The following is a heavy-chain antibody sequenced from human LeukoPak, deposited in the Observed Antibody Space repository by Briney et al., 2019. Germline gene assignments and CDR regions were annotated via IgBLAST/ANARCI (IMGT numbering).Heavy chain of an antibody. CDR1: GFTFSSYS. Sequence: GGSLRLSCAASGFTFSSYSMNWVRQAPGKGLEWVSSISSSSYIYYADSVKGRFTISRDNAKNSLYLQMNSLRAEDTAVYYCARDLSPLYSSSPAPLDYWGQGTLVTVSS. CDR2: ISSSSYI. V-gene: IGHV3-21*01. D-gene: IGHD6-6*01. J-gene: IGHJ4*02. CDR3: ARDLSPLYSSSPAPLDY.